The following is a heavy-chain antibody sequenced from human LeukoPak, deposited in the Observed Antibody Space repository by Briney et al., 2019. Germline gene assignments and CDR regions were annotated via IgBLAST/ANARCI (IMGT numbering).Heavy chain of an antibody. D-gene: IGHD2-21*01. V-gene: IGHV4-30-4*01. J-gene: IGHJ4*02. CDR3: ARVWWDYRLIDY. CDR1: GGSISSGDYY. CDR2: IYYSGST. Sequence: SQTLSLXCTVSGGSISSGDYYWSWIRQPPGKGLEWIGYIYYSGSTYYNPSLKSRVTISVDTSKNQFSLKLSSVTAADTAVYYSARVWWDYRLIDYWGQGTLVTVSS.